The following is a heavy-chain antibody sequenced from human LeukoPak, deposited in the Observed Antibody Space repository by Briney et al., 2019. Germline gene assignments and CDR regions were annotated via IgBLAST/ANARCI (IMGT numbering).Heavy chain of an antibody. D-gene: IGHD6-6*01. Sequence: GGSLRLSCAASGFTFSSYAMHWVRQAPGKGLEWVAVISYDGSNKYYADSVKGRFTISRDNSKNTLYLQMNSLRAEDTAVYYCARDLEYSSSSFVFDPWGQGTLVTVSS. CDR3: ARDLEYSSSSFVFDP. CDR1: GFTFSSYA. J-gene: IGHJ5*02. V-gene: IGHV3-30*04. CDR2: ISYDGSNK.